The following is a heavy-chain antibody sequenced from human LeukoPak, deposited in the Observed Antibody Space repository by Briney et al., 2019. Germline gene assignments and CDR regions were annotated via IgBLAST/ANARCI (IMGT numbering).Heavy chain of an antibody. CDR3: AKDFSGYSYGIGY. CDR2: IRYDGSNK. J-gene: IGHJ4*02. V-gene: IGHV3-30*02. Sequence: PGGSLRLSCAASGFTFSSYGMHWVRLAPGKGLEWVTFIRYDGSNKYYADSVKGRFTISRDNSKNTLYLQMNSLRTEDTAVYYCAKDFSGYSYGIGYWGQGTLVTVSS. CDR1: GFTFSSYG. D-gene: IGHD5-18*01.